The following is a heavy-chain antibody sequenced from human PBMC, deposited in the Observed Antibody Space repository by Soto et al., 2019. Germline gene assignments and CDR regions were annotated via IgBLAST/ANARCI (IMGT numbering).Heavy chain of an antibody. CDR2: IYYSGST. D-gene: IGHD4-17*01. Sequence: SETLSLTCSVSGGSISSYYWNWIRQPPGKGLEWIAYIYYSGSTKYNPSLKSRVTISVDTSKNQFSLKLSSVTAADTAVYYCARGDYGDYWDAFDIWGQGTMVTVSS. CDR3: ARGDYGDYWDAFDI. V-gene: IGHV4-59*01. CDR1: GGSISSYY. J-gene: IGHJ3*02.